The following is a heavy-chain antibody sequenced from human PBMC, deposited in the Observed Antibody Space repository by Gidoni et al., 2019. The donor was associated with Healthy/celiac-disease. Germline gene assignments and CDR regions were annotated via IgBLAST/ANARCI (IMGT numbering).Heavy chain of an antibody. J-gene: IGHJ4*02. CDR1: GYTFTSYD. V-gene: IGHV1-8*01. D-gene: IGHD6-6*01. CDR2: MNPNSGNT. Sequence: QVQLVQSGSEVKSPGASVQVSCQASGYTFTSYDINWVRQVTGQGLEWMGWMNPNSGNTGYAQKLQGRVIMTRNTSMSTAYMELRSLRSEDTAVYYCARGLGSSSPDYWGQGTLVTVSS. CDR3: ARGLGSSSPDY.